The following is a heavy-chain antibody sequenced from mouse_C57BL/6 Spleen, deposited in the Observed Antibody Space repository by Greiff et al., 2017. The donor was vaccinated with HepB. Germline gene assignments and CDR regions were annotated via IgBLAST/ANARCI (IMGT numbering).Heavy chain of an antibody. CDR3: ARHEADYYAMDY. J-gene: IGHJ4*01. CDR2: ISNGGGST. V-gene: IGHV5-12*01. Sequence: EVKLVESGGGLVQPGGSLKLSCAASGFTFSDYYMYWVRQTPEKRLEWVAYISNGGGSTYYPDTVKGRFTISRDNAKNTLYLQMSRLKSEDTAMYYCARHEADYYAMDYWGQGTSVTVSS. D-gene: IGHD3-2*02. CDR1: GFTFSDYY.